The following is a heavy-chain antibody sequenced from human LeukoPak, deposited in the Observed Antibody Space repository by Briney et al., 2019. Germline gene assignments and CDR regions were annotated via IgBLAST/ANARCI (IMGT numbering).Heavy chain of an antibody. CDR3: ARNIPTRSYFDD. V-gene: IGHV4-34*01. CDR1: GGSFSGYY. CDR2: INHSGST. J-gene: IGHJ4*02. D-gene: IGHD6-6*01. Sequence: PSETLSLTCAVYGGSFSGYYWSWIRQAPGKGLEWIGEINHSGSTNYNPSLKSRVTISVDTSKNQFSLKPTSVTAADTAVYFCARNIPTRSYFDDWGQGTLVTVSS.